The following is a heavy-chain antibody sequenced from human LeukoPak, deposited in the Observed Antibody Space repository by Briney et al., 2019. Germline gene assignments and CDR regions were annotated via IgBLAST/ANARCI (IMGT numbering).Heavy chain of an antibody. CDR2: IWYDGSNK. J-gene: IGHJ3*02. CDR1: GFTFSSYG. V-gene: IGHV3-33*01. CDR3: ARDPGDYVGNDAFDI. D-gene: IGHD4-17*01. Sequence: PGRSPRLSCAASGFTFSSYGMHWVRQAPGKGLEWVAVIWYDGSNKYYADSVKGRFTVSRDNSKNTVYLQMNSLRAEDTAVYYCARDPGDYVGNDAFDIWGQGTMVTVSS.